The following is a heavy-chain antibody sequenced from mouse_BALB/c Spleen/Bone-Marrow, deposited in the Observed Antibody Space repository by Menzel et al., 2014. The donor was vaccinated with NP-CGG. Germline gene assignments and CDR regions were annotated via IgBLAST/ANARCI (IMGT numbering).Heavy chain of an antibody. D-gene: IGHD2-4*01. CDR3: AKIYYDFDGFPH. Sequence: QVQLKQSGPGLVAPSQSLSITCTVSGFSLTDYGVSWIRQPPGKGLEWLGVIWGVGTTYYNSALKSRLSISKDNSKSQVFLKMNSLQTDDTAMYYCAKIYYDFDGFPHWGQGTLVTVSA. V-gene: IGHV2-6-5*01. J-gene: IGHJ3*01. CDR1: GFSLTDYG. CDR2: IWGVGTT.